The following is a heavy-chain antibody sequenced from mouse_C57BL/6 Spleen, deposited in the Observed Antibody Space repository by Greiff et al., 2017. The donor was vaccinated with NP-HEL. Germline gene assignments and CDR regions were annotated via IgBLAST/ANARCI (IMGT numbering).Heavy chain of an antibody. J-gene: IGHJ4*01. CDR3: APMVLYAMDY. V-gene: IGHV5-17*01. CDR1: GFTFSDYG. D-gene: IGHD2-2*01. CDR2: ISSGSSTI. Sequence: EVKVVESGGGLVKPGGSLKLSCAASGFTFSDYGMHWVRQAPEKGLEWVAYISSGSSTIYYADTVKGRFTISRDNAKNTLFLQMTSLRSEDTAMYYCAPMVLYAMDYWGQGTSVTVSS.